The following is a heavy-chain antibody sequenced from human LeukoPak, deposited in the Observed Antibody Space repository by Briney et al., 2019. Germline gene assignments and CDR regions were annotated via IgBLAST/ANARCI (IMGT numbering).Heavy chain of an antibody. D-gene: IGHD2-2*01. CDR1: GFTFSSYA. CDR2: ISGSGGST. V-gene: IGHV3-23*01. J-gene: IGHJ4*02. Sequence: GGSLRLSCAASGFTFSSYAMSWVRQAPGKGLEWVSAISGSGGSTYCADSVKGRFTISRDNSKNTLYLQTNSLRAEDTAVYYCARVDIVVVPADNWGQGTLVTVSS. CDR3: ARVDIVVVPADN.